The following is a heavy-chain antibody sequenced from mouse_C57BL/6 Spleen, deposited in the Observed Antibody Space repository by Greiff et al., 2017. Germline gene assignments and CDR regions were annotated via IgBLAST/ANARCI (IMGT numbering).Heavy chain of an antibody. Sequence: EVQLQQSGAELVKPGASVKLSCTASGFNIKDYYMHWVKQRTEQGLEWIGRIDPEDGETKYAPKFKGKATITANTSSNTAYLQLSSLTSEDTAVYYCARSDGYSHEAMDYWGQGTSVTVSS. CDR1: GFNIKDYY. J-gene: IGHJ4*01. D-gene: IGHD2-3*01. CDR3: ARSDGYSHEAMDY. CDR2: IDPEDGET. V-gene: IGHV14-2*01.